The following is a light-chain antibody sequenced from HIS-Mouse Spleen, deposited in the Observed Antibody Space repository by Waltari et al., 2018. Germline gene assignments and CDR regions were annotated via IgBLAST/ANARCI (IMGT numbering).Light chain of an antibody. V-gene: IGKV3-20*01. CDR1: QSVSSSY. CDR3: QQYGSSPQT. Sequence: EILLTQSPGTLSLSPGERATLSCRASQSVSSSYLAWYQQKPRQAPRLLIYGASSRATGIPDRFSGSGSGTDFTLTISRLEPEDFAVYYCQQYGSSPQTFGQGTKVEIK. J-gene: IGKJ1*01. CDR2: GAS.